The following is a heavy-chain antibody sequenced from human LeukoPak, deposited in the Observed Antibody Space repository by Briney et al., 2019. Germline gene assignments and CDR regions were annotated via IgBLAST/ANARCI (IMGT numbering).Heavy chain of an antibody. V-gene: IGHV3-53*04. Sequence: PGGSLRLSCAASGFTVSSNYMSWVLQAPGKGLEWVSVISVKGRFTISRHNSKNTLYLQMNSLRAEDTAAYYCARGHMVASYYFDYWGQGTLVTVSS. CDR1: GFTVSSNY. CDR3: ARGHMVASYYFDY. J-gene: IGHJ4*02. D-gene: IGHD2-21*01. CDR2: I.